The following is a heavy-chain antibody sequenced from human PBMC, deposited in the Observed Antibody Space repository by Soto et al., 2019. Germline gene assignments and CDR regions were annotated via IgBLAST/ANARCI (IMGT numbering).Heavy chain of an antibody. CDR2: ISYDGSDK. CDR3: ARRISTSGTSRSVPDY. D-gene: IGHD6-13*01. J-gene: IGHJ4*02. Sequence: QVQLVESGGGVVQPGRSLRLSCAASGFTFSSYGMHWVRQAPGKGLEWVAVISYDGSDKYYADSVKGRFTISRDNSKNTLYLQMNSLRAEDTAVYYCARRISTSGTSRSVPDYWGQGTLVTVSS. CDR1: GFTFSSYG. V-gene: IGHV3-30*03.